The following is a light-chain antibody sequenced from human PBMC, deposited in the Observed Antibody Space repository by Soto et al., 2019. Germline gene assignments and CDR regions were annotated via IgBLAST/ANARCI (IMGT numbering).Light chain of an antibody. J-gene: IGKJ2*01. V-gene: IGKV3-15*01. CDR3: QQYNNWPPYT. CDR1: QSVSSN. Sequence: EILMTQSPATLSVSPGERATLSCRASQSVSSNLAWYQQKPGQAPRLVIYGVSTRATGIPARFSGSGSGTEFTLTISSLQSEDFAVYYCQQYNNWPPYTFGQGTKLQIK. CDR2: GVS.